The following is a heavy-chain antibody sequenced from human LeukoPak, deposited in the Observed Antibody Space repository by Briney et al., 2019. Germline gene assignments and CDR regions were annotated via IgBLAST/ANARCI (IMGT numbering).Heavy chain of an antibody. D-gene: IGHD3-22*01. CDR3: ANLDSSGYSTFDY. Sequence: GGSLRLSCAASGFTYSDYGMHWVRQAPGKGLEGVAFIRYDGNNKYYADSVKGRFIISTDNSKSTLYLQMNSLRAEDTAVYYCANLDSSGYSTFDYWGQGTLVTVSS. V-gene: IGHV3-30*02. CDR2: IRYDGNNK. J-gene: IGHJ4*02. CDR1: GFTYSDYG.